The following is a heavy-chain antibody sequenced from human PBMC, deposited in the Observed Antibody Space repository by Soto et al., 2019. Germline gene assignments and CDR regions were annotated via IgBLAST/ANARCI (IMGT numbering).Heavy chain of an antibody. CDR1: GFTFFSYG. D-gene: IGHD2-2*01. J-gene: IGHJ4*02. CDR3: AREVGDFDS. V-gene: IGHV3-33*01. Sequence: QVQLVESGGGVVQPGRSLRLSCAASGFTFFSYGMHWVRQAPGKGLEWVAVIWYDGSNTYYADSVKGRLTISRDNSKNTLYLQMNSLRAEDTAVYYCAREVGDFDSWGQGTLVTVSS. CDR2: IWYDGSNT.